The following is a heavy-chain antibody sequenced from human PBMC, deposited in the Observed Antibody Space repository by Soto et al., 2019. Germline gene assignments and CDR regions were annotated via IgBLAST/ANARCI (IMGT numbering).Heavy chain of an antibody. CDR3: ARWPYYDYIWGSHGLDV. CDR2: IFYSGIT. D-gene: IGHD3-16*01. Sequence: QVQLQESGPGLVKPPETLSLTCTVSGGSVSSGSYYWSWIRQPPGKGLEWIGYIFYSGITNYNPSLKSRVTISVDTSKNQCSLKLSSATATDTAVYYCARWPYYDYIWGSHGLDVWGQGTTVTVSS. CDR1: GGSVSSGSYY. J-gene: IGHJ6*02. V-gene: IGHV4-61*01.